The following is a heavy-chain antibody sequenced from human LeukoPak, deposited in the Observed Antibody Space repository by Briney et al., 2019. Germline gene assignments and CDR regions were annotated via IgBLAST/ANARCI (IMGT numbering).Heavy chain of an antibody. V-gene: IGHV3-30-3*01. J-gene: IGHJ4*02. CDR2: ISYDGSNK. Sequence: PGGSLRLSCAASGFTFSSYAMHWVRQAPGKGLEWVAVISYDGSNKYYADSVKGRFTISRDNSKNTLYLQMNSLRAEDTAVYYCAREGSYCSGGSCYLLIDYWGQGTLVTVSS. CDR1: GFTFSSYA. D-gene: IGHD2-15*01. CDR3: AREGSYCSGGSCYLLIDY.